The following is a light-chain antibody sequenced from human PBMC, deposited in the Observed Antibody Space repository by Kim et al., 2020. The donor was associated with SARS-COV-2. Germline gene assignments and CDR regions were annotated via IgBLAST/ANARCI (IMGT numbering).Light chain of an antibody. V-gene: IGLV3-21*04. CDR3: QVWGTSSVHPRV. Sequence: PGKTDRITCGVNNIGSKSVRSYQQKTGQAPVLVISYASHRPSGIPERFSGSNSGNTATLTIIRVEAGDEADYYCQVWGTSSVHPRVFGGGTQLTVL. CDR1: NIGSKS. CDR2: YAS. J-gene: IGLJ2*01.